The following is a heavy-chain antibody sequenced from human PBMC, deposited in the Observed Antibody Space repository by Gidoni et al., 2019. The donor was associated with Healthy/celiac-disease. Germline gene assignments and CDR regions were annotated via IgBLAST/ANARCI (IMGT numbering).Heavy chain of an antibody. CDR2: INPSGGST. V-gene: IGHV1-46*01. D-gene: IGHD3-16*01. CDR1: GYTFTSYY. CDR3: ARDKDMSTFGGVRGIDY. Sequence: QVQLVQSGAEVKKPGASVKVSCKASGYTFTSYYMHWVRQAPGQGLEWMGIINPSGGSTSYAQKFQGRVTMTRDTSTSTVYMELSSLRSEDTAVYYCARDKDMSTFGGVRGIDYWGQGTLVTVSS. J-gene: IGHJ4*02.